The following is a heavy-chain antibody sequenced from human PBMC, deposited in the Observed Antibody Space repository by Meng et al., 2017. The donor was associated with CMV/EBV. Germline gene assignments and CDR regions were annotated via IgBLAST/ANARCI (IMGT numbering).Heavy chain of an antibody. CDR2: IIPIFGTA. D-gene: IGHD3-3*01. CDR1: GSTFSSYA. Sequence: SVKVSCKASGSTFSSYAISGVRQAPGQGLEWMGGIIPIFGTANYAQKFQGRVTITTDESTSTAYMELSSLRSEDTAVYYWARGPYYDFWSGYEGGMDVWGQGTTVTVSS. CDR3: ARGPYYDFWSGYEGGMDV. V-gene: IGHV1-69*05. J-gene: IGHJ6*02.